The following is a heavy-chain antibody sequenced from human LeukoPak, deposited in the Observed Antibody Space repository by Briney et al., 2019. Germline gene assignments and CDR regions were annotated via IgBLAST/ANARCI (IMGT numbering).Heavy chain of an antibody. CDR1: GFTFSSYE. V-gene: IGHV3-7*01. CDR2: IKQDGSEK. CDR3: ASYYDILTGYLRLDY. D-gene: IGHD3-9*01. J-gene: IGHJ4*02. Sequence: GGSLRLSCAASGFTFSSYEMNWVRQAPGKGLEWVANIKQDGSEKYYVDSVKGRFTISRDNAKNSLYLQMNSLRAEDTAVYYCASYYDILTGYLRLDYWGQGTLVTVSS.